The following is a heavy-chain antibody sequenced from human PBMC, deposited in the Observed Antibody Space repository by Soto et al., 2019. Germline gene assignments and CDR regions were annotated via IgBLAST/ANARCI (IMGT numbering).Heavy chain of an antibody. CDR1: GYSFINYP. CDR2: INAGNGNI. CDR3: ARGQYDILTGYYAQYFDF. V-gene: IGHV1-3*01. J-gene: IGHJ4*02. Sequence: QVQLVKSGAEGRKPGASVKVSCKASGYSFINYPIHWVRQAPGQRLAWLGWINAGNGNIKYSQKFQGRVTITRDTSASTAYMELSSLTSEDTALYYCARGQYDILTGYYAQYFDFWGQGTLVTVSS. D-gene: IGHD3-9*01.